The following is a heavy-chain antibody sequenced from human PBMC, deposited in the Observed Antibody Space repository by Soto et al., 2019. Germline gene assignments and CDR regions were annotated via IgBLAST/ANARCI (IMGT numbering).Heavy chain of an antibody. Sequence: ASVKVSCKASGYTFTGYYMHWVRQAPGQGLEWMGWINPNSGGTNYAQKFQGWVTMTRDTSISTAYMELSRLRSDDTAVYYCARDPTPHYYDSSGYYNDYWGQGTLVTVSS. J-gene: IGHJ4*02. CDR2: INPNSGGT. CDR1: GYTFTGYY. V-gene: IGHV1-2*04. CDR3: ARDPTPHYYDSSGYYNDY. D-gene: IGHD3-22*01.